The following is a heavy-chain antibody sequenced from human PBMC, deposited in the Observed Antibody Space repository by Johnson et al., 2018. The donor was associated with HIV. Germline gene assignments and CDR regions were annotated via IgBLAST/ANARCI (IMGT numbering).Heavy chain of an antibody. CDR1: GFTVSSNY. Sequence: VQLVESGRGLIQPGGSLRLSCAVSGFTVSSNYMSWVRQAPGKGLEWVSIVYSGGNTYYADSVKCRFTISRDNSKNTLYLEMNSLRAEDTAVYYCAKRLGYDSRGDQLDIWGQGTMVTVSS. J-gene: IGHJ3*02. CDR2: VYSGGNT. D-gene: IGHD3-22*01. CDR3: AKRLGYDSRGDQLDI. V-gene: IGHV3-53*01.